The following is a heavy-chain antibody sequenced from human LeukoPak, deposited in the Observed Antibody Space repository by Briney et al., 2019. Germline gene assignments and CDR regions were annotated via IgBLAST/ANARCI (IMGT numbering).Heavy chain of an antibody. V-gene: IGHV3-7*01. CDR1: GLTFSSYW. Sequence: GGPLRPPGAASGLTFSSYWSSWFAQGPGKALQWWAKIKEARSEKYYVDSVKGRFTISRDSAKNSLYLQMNSLRAEDTAVYYCAREWQLVREAHFDYWGQGTLVPVSS. CDR3: AREWQLVREAHFDY. CDR2: IKEARSEK. D-gene: IGHD6-13*01. J-gene: IGHJ4*02.